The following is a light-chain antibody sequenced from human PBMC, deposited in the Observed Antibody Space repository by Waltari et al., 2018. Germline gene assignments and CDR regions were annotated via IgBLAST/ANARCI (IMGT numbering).Light chain of an antibody. J-gene: IGLJ3*02. CDR2: DVN. CDR3: SSFTSSSTWV. CDR1: SSDVGGYNY. Sequence: GTSSDVGGYNYVSWYQQHPCKAPKLMIYDVNNRPSGVSNRFSGSKSGNTASLTISGLQAEDEADYYCSSFTSSSTWVFGGGTKLTVL. V-gene: IGLV2-14*04.